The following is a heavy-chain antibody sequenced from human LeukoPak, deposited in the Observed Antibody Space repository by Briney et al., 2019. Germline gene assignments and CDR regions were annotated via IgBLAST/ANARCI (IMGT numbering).Heavy chain of an antibody. V-gene: IGHV3-23*01. Sequence: GGSLRLSCAASGFTFSNYGMSWVRQAPGKGLEWVSGISGSGDSTFYADSVKGRFTISRDNSKNTLYLQMNSLRAEDTAVYYCASAGRYFDWWLDYWGQGTLVTVSS. CDR2: ISGSGDST. CDR1: GFTFSNYG. J-gene: IGHJ4*02. CDR3: ASAGRYFDWWLDY. D-gene: IGHD3-9*01.